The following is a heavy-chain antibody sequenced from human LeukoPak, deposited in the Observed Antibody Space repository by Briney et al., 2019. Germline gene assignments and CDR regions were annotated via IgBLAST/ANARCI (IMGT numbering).Heavy chain of an antibody. CDR1: GFTFDDYA. J-gene: IGHJ3*02. Sequence: TGGSLRLSCAASGFTFDDYAMHWVRQAPGKGLEWVSGISGSGGSTYYADSVKGRFTISRDNSKNTLYLQMNSLRAEDTAVYYCAKGADSSGYFRRGPGAFDIWGQGTMVTVSS. D-gene: IGHD3-22*01. CDR3: AKGADSSGYFRRGPGAFDI. CDR2: ISGSGGST. V-gene: IGHV3-23*01.